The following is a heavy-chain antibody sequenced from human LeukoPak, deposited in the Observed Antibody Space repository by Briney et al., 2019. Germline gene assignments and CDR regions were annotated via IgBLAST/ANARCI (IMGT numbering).Heavy chain of an antibody. J-gene: IGHJ4*02. D-gene: IGHD4-23*01. CDR2: IIPIFGTA. V-gene: IGHV1-69*05. CDR1: GGTFSSYA. Sequence: GASVNVSCKASGGTFSSYAISWVRQAPGQGLEWMGGIIPIFGTANYAQKFQGRVTITTDESTSTAYMELSSLRSEDTAVYYCARDDYGGFDYWGQGTLVTVSS. CDR3: ARDDYGGFDY.